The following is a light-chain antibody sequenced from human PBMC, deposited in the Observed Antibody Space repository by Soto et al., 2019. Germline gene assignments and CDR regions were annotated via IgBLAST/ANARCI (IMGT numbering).Light chain of an antibody. J-gene: IGLJ3*02. CDR2: AND. Sequence: QSVLTQPPSASRTPGQRVTIPCSGSSSDIGSNSVNWYQQLPGAAPRLLIYANDHRPSGVPDRFSASKSGTSASLAISRVRSEDEAFYYCATWSDSLKGWVFGGGTKLTVL. CDR1: SSDIGSNS. CDR3: ATWSDSLKGWV. V-gene: IGLV1-44*01.